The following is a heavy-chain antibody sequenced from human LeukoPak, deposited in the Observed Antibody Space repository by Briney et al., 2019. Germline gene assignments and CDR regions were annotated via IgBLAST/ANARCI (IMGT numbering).Heavy chain of an antibody. V-gene: IGHV3-11*01. J-gene: IGHJ4*02. CDR3: SSFNH. CDR2: IRSGGGTI. Sequence: GGSLRLSCLASGFTFSDFYMSWIRQAPGKGLEWVAYIRSGGGTIFYADSLRGRFTISRDDAKSSLYLQMNDLWAENTGVYYCSSFNHWGQGALVTVAS. CDR1: GFTFSDFY. D-gene: IGHD6-6*01.